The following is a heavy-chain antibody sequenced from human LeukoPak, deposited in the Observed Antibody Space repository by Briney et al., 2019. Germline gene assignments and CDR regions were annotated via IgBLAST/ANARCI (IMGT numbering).Heavy chain of an antibody. V-gene: IGHV3-23*01. J-gene: IGHJ4*02. CDR3: AREYSNCSGGSCYQGFDY. CDR2: ISGSGGST. D-gene: IGHD2-15*01. Sequence: GGSLRLSCAASGYTFSSYGMSWVRQAPGKGLEWVSAISGSGGSTYYADSVKGRFTISRDNSKNTLYLQMNSLRAEDTAVYYCAREYSNCSGGSCYQGFDYWGQGTLVTVSS. CDR1: GYTFSSYG.